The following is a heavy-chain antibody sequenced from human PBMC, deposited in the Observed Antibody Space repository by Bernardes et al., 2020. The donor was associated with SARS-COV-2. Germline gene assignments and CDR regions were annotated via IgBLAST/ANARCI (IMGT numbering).Heavy chain of an antibody. V-gene: IGHV4-61*05. Sequence: SETLSLTCTVSDGSIISSSYYWGWIRQPPGKGLEWIGTIYYTGTANYNPSLRSRLSISLDTSKNQFSLKLSSVTAADTAVYYCARQTPIFLASYYTVGGDAFDIWGQGAMVTVSS. D-gene: IGHD3-3*01. CDR1: DGSIISSSYY. J-gene: IGHJ3*02. CDR3: ARQTPIFLASYYTVGGDAFDI. CDR2: IYYTGTA.